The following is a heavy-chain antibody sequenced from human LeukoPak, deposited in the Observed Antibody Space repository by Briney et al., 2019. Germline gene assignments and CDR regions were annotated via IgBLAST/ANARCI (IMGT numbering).Heavy chain of an antibody. CDR3: AREGGVVVVPAAIFEFDY. CDR1: GFTFSSYS. V-gene: IGHV3-21*01. D-gene: IGHD2-2*01. J-gene: IGHJ4*02. CDR2: ISSSSSYI. Sequence: GGSLRLSCAASGFTFSSYSMTWVRQAPGKGLEWVSSISSSSSYIYYADSVKGRFTISRDNAKNSLYLQMNSLRAEDTAVYYCAREGGVVVVPAAIFEFDYWGQGTLVTVSS.